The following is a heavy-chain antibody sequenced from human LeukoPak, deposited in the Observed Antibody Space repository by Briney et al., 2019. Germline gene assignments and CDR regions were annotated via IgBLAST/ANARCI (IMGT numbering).Heavy chain of an antibody. CDR2: ISSSSSYI. V-gene: IGHV3-21*01. CDR3: ARDYWLVGYYGVTRGDAFDI. Sequence: KTGGSLRLSCAASGFTFSSYSMNWVRQAPGKGLEWVSSISSSSSYIYYADSVKGRFTISRDNAKNSLYLQMNSLRAEDTAVYYCARDYWLVGYYGVTRGDAFDIWGQGTMVTVSS. CDR1: GFTFSSYS. D-gene: IGHD4-17*01. J-gene: IGHJ3*02.